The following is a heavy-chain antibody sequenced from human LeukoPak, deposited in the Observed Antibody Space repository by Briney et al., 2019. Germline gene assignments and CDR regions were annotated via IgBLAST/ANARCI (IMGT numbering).Heavy chain of an antibody. J-gene: IGHJ3*02. CDR3: ARDRVGSYPLNTDAFDI. V-gene: IGHV4-61*02. CDR1: GGSISSGSYY. CDR2: IYTSGST. Sequence: TLSLTCTVSGGSISSGSYYWSWIRQPAGKGLEWIGRIYTSGSTNYNPSLKSRVTISVDTSKNQFSLKLSSVTAADTAVYYCARDRVGSYPLNTDAFDIWGQGTMVTVSS. D-gene: IGHD1-26*01.